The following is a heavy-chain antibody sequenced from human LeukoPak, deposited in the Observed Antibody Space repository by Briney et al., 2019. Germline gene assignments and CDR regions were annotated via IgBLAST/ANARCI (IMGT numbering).Heavy chain of an antibody. Sequence: GGALRLSCAGSGFIFSDAWMSWVRQAPGKGLEWVGRIKRESDGGTTDYGAPVKGRFIISRDDSKTTVYLQMNSLRTEDTAVYYCITGQGKTDDDYWGQGTLVTVSS. CDR3: ITGQGKTDDDY. CDR2: IKRESDGGTT. V-gene: IGHV3-15*01. CDR1: GFIFSDAW. D-gene: IGHD1-1*01. J-gene: IGHJ4*02.